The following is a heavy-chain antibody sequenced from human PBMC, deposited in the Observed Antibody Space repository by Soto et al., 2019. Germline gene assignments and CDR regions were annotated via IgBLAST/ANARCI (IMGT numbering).Heavy chain of an antibody. CDR1: GFTFSSYE. CDR3: ARDRHCTNGVCYGLILPYYYGMDV. Sequence: GSLRLSCAASGFTFSSYEMNWVRQAPGKGLEWVSYISSSGSTIYYADSVKGRFTISRDNAKNSLYLQMNSLRAEDTAVYYCARDRHCTNGVCYGLILPYYYGMDVWGQGTTVTVSS. CDR2: ISSSGSTI. J-gene: IGHJ6*02. D-gene: IGHD2-8*01. V-gene: IGHV3-48*03.